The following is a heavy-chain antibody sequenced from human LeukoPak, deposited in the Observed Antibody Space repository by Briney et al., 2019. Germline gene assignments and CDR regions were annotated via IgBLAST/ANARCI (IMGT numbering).Heavy chain of an antibody. V-gene: IGHV4-39*01. D-gene: IGHD2-21*01. Sequence: SETLSLTCTVSGDSIRSNNYYWHWIRQPPGKGLEWIAHIFHSGCTFYSPSLKSRVKISIDTAKNQFSLKLISVTAADAAVYYCARQSRHIFAFDLWGQGTMVAVSS. J-gene: IGHJ3*01. CDR1: GDSIRSNNYY. CDR2: IFHSGCT. CDR3: ARQSRHIFAFDL.